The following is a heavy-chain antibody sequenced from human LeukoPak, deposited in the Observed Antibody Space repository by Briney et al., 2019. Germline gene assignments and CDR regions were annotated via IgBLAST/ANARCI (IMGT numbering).Heavy chain of an antibody. CDR3: ARQAMGPRDAFDI. CDR2: SDSDGSRA. V-gene: IGHV3-74*01. D-gene: IGHD5-18*01. CDR1: GFTFSSYW. J-gene: IGHJ3*02. Sequence: GGSLRLSCAASGFTFSSYWMHWVRQAPGKGLVWVARSDSDGSRASCADSVKGRFTISRDNAKNTLYLQLNSLRPEDTAVYYCARQAMGPRDAFDIWGQGTMVTVSA.